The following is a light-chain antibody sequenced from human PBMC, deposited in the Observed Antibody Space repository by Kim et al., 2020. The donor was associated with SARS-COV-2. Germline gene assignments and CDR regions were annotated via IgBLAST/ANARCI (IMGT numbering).Light chain of an antibody. CDR2: GAS. CDR1: QSVRSN. J-gene: IGKJ4*01. CDR3: QQYDKWPLT. V-gene: IGKV3-15*01. Sequence: EVVMTQSPAVLSLSPGERATLSCRASQSVRSNLAWYQQQPGQPPRLLIYGASTRASSIRGRFSGTGSGTEFTLTISSLQSEDFADYYCQQYDKWPLTFGGVTQVDIK.